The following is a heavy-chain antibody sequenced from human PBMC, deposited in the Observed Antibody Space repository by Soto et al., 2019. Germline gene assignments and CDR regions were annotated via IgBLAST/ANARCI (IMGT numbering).Heavy chain of an antibody. D-gene: IGHD6-13*01. V-gene: IGHV3-30-3*01. J-gene: IGHJ4*02. Sequence: QVQLVESGGGVVQPGRSLRLSCAASGFTFSSYAMHWVRQAPGKGLEWVAVISYDGSNKYYADSVKGRVTISRDNSKNTLYLQMNSLRAEDTAVYYCAGGAAGRFDYWGQGTLVTVSS. CDR1: GFTFSSYA. CDR2: ISYDGSNK. CDR3: AGGAAGRFDY.